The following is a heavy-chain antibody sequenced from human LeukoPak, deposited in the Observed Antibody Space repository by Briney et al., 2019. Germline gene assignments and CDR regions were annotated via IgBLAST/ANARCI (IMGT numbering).Heavy chain of an antibody. D-gene: IGHD2-2*01. Sequence: PGGSLRLSCAASGFTFSSYWMHWVRQAPGKGLEWVAVISYDGSNKYYADSVKGRFTISRDNSKNTLYLQMNSLRAEDTAVYYCAKDLPCTSCYADYYYYYGMDVWGQGTTVTVSS. CDR1: GFTFSSYW. CDR3: AKDLPCTSCYADYYYYYGMDV. J-gene: IGHJ6*02. V-gene: IGHV3-30*18. CDR2: ISYDGSNK.